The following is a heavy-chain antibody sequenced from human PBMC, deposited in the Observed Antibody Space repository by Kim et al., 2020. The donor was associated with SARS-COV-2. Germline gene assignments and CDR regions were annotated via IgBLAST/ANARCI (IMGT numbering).Heavy chain of an antibody. Sequence: GGSLRLSCAASGFIFSSYAMSWVRQAPGKGLEWVSVFSGSGGSTYYADSVKGRFTISRDNPKNTLYLQMNSLRAEDTAVYYCAKGGRAYYDILTGYYPDGWRQGSLLSVPS. V-gene: IGHV3-23*01. D-gene: IGHD3-9*01. CDR2: FSGSGGST. CDR1: GFIFSSYA. J-gene: IGHJ4*02. CDR3: AKGGRAYYDILTGYYPDG.